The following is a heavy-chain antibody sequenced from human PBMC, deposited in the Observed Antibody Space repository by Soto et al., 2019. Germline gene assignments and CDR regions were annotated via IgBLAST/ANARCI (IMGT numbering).Heavy chain of an antibody. J-gene: IGHJ4*02. CDR1: GFTFSSYA. V-gene: IGHV3-23*01. CDR2: ISGSGGST. D-gene: IGHD3-16*02. Sequence: PGGSLRLSCAASGFTFSSYAMSWVRQASGKGLEWVSAISGSGGSTYYADSVKGRFTISRDNSKNTLYLQMNSLRAEDTAVYYCAKDISVRMITFGGVIVRGVYWGQGTLVTVSS. CDR3: AKDISVRMITFGGVIVRGVY.